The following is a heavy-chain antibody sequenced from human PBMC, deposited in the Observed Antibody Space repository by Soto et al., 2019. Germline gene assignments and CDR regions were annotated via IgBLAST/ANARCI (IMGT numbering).Heavy chain of an antibody. J-gene: IGHJ3*02. CDR1: GYSFTSYW. CDR3: ARGGYGGNGNNAFAFDI. Sequence: PGESLKISCKGSGYSFTSYWIGWVRQMPGKGLEWMGIIYPGDSDTRHSPSFQSQVTISADKSISTAYLQWSSLKASDTAIYYCARGGYGGNGNNAFAFDIWGQGTVVTVSS. V-gene: IGHV5-51*01. CDR2: IYPGDSDT. D-gene: IGHD3-16*01.